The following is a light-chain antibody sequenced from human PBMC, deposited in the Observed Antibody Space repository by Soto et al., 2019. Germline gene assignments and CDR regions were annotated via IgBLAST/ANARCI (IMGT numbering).Light chain of an antibody. CDR1: QSISSY. J-gene: IGKJ4*01. CDR3: QRSYSTPLT. Sequence: DIQMTQSPSSLSASVGDRVTITCRASQSISSYLNWYQQKPGKAPKLLIYAASSLQSGVPSRFRGSGSGTDFTLTISSLQPEDFATYYCQRSYSTPLTFGGGTKVEIK. V-gene: IGKV1-39*01. CDR2: AAS.